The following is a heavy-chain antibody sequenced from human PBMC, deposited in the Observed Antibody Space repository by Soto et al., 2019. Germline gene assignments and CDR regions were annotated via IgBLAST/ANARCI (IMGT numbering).Heavy chain of an antibody. CDR3: ASYGDYVDY. Sequence: LSLTCTVSGGSISIYYWSWIRQPPGKGLEWIGYIYYSGSTNYNPSLKSRVTISVDTSKNQFSLKLSSVTAADTAVYYCASYGDYVDYWGQGTLVTVSS. CDR1: GGSISIYY. CDR2: IYYSGST. D-gene: IGHD4-17*01. J-gene: IGHJ4*02. V-gene: IGHV4-59*08.